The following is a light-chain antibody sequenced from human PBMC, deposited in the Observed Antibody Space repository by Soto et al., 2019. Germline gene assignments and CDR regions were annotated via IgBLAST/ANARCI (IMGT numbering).Light chain of an antibody. Sequence: DIQMTQSPSSVSASVGDRVTITCRASQGISSWLAWYQQRPGKAPNLLIYAASNLQSGVPSRFSGSGSGTDFTLTISSLQPEDFAIYYCQHSYSSPTFGQGTKLEIK. J-gene: IGKJ2*01. CDR3: QHSYSSPT. CDR1: QGISSW. V-gene: IGKV1-12*01. CDR2: AAS.